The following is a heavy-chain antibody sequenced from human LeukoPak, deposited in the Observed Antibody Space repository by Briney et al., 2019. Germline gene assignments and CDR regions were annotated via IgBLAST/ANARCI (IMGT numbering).Heavy chain of an antibody. V-gene: IGHV1-8*01. D-gene: IGHD1-26*01. CDR2: MNPNSGNT. CDR3: ARDPIVGATTDWFDP. J-gene: IGHJ5*02. Sequence: ASVKVSCKTSGYTFTSYDINWVRQAPGQGLEWMGWMNPNSGNTGYAQKFQGRVTMTRNTSISTAYMELSSLRSEDTAVYYCARDPIVGATTDWFDPWGQGTLVTVSS. CDR1: GYTFTSYD.